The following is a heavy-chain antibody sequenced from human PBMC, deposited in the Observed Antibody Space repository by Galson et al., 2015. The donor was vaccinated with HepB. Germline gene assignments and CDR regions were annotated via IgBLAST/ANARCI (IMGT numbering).Heavy chain of an antibody. V-gene: IGHV4-59*01. D-gene: IGHD1-20*01. CDR3: ASTQYNWNDVAFDI. CDR2: IYYGGST. Sequence: SETLSLTCTVSGGSISSYYWSWIRQPPGKGLEWIGYIYYGGSTNYNPSLKSRVTISVDTSKNQFSLKLSSVTAADTAVYYCASTQYNWNDVAFDIWGQGTMVTVSS. CDR1: GGSISSYY. J-gene: IGHJ3*02.